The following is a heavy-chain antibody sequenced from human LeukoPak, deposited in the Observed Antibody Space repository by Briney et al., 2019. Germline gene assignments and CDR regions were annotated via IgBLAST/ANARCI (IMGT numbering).Heavy chain of an antibody. V-gene: IGHV4-59*08. CDR2: IYYSGST. J-gene: IGHJ4*02. D-gene: IGHD3-22*01. Sequence: SETLSLTCTVSGGSISSYYWSWIRQPPGKGLEWIGYIYYSGSTNYNPSLKSRVTISVDTSKNQFSLKLSSVTAADTAVYYCARGTTYYDSSGYVPSFDYWGQGTLVTVSS. CDR1: GGSISSYY. CDR3: ARGTTYYDSSGYVPSFDY.